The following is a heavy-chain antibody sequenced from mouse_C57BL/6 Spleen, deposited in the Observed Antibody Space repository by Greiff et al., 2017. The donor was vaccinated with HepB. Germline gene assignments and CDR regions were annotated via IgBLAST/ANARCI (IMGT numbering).Heavy chain of an antibody. Sequence: QVQLQQSGPELVKPGASVKISCKASGYAFSSSWMNWVKQRPGKGLEWIGRIYPGDGDTNYNGKFKGKATLTADKSSSTAYMQLSSLTSEDSAVYFCARNYYGSSYVFDVWGTGTTVTVSS. CDR1: GYAFSSSW. D-gene: IGHD1-1*01. V-gene: IGHV1-82*01. CDR2: IYPGDGDT. J-gene: IGHJ1*03. CDR3: ARNYYGSSYVFDV.